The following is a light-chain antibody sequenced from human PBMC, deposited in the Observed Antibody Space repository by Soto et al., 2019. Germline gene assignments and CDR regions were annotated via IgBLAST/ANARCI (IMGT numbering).Light chain of an antibody. CDR2: DAS. Sequence: QSVLTQPRSVSGSPGQSVTISCTGTTGDVGAYNFVSWYQHHPGKAPKLMIYDASKRPSGVPDRFSASKSGNTASLTISGLQAEDEADYYCCSYVGSFTWVFGGGTKLTVL. J-gene: IGLJ3*02. CDR3: CSYVGSFTWV. CDR1: TGDVGAYNF. V-gene: IGLV2-11*01.